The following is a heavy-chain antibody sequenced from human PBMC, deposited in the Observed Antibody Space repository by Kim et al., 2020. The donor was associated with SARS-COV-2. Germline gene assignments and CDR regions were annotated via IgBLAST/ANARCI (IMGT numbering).Heavy chain of an antibody. J-gene: IGHJ4*02. V-gene: IGHV1-18*01. D-gene: IGHD4-17*01. CDR1: GYTFTSYG. Sequence: ASVKVSCKASGYTFTSYGISWVRQAPGQGLEWMGWISAYNGNTNYAQKLQGRVTMTTDTSTSTAYMELRSLRSDDTAVYYCARVRGSYGDYYYFDYWGQGTLVTVSS. CDR3: ARVRGSYGDYYYFDY. CDR2: ISAYNGNT.